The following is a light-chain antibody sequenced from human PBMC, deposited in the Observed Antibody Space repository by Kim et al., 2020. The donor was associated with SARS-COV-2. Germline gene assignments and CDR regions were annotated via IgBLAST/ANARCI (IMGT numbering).Light chain of an antibody. Sequence: AIQLAQSPSSLSASVGDRVTIICRASQGIGTSLAWYRQRPGKAPQLLMEGTSTLESGVPSGFTGSGSGTDFILTISSLQPEDFATYYCQQFKSFPPTFGQGT. CDR1: QGIGTS. J-gene: IGKJ1*01. CDR2: GTS. V-gene: IGKV1-13*02. CDR3: QQFKSFPPT.